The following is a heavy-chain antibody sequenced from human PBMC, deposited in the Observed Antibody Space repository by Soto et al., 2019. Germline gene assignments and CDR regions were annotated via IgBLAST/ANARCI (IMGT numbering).Heavy chain of an antibody. V-gene: IGHV3-30-3*01. CDR1: GFTFSCYA. J-gene: IGHJ4*02. CDR3: ASPRRGFGEFALDY. CDR2: ISYDGSNK. Sequence: QVQLVESGGGVVQPGRSLRLSCAASGFTFSCYAMHWVRQAPGKGLEWVAVISYDGSNKYYADSVKGRFTISRDNSKNTLYLQMNSLRAEDTAVYYCASPRRGFGEFALDYWGQGTLVTVSS. D-gene: IGHD3-10*01.